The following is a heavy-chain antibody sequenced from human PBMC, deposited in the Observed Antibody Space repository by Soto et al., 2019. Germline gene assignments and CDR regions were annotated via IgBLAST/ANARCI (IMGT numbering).Heavy chain of an antibody. CDR2: IKSTKDGGAR. Sequence: EVHVVESGGDLVESGGSLRLSCVTSGFMFSSAWMSWVRQAPGKGLEWVARIKSTKDGGARDYAAPVNGRFSISRDDSKSTVYLQMNSLRVEDTALYYCVEGWNDFWGQGTLVTVSS. V-gene: IGHV3-15*01. CDR1: GFMFSSAW. D-gene: IGHD1-1*01. J-gene: IGHJ4*02. CDR3: VEGWNDF.